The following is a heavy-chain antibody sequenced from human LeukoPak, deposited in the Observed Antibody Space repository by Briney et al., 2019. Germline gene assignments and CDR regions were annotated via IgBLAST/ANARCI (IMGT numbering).Heavy chain of an antibody. Sequence: SQTLSLTCAISGDNVSSNSAAWNWIRQSPSRGLEWLGRTYYRSKWYNDYAVSVKSRITINPDTSKNQFSLQLNSVTLEDTAVYYCVRGGQGDGYSADDAFDIWGQGTMVTVSP. D-gene: IGHD5-24*01. CDR2: TYYRSKWYN. V-gene: IGHV6-1*01. J-gene: IGHJ3*02. CDR3: VRGGQGDGYSADDAFDI. CDR1: GDNVSSNSAA.